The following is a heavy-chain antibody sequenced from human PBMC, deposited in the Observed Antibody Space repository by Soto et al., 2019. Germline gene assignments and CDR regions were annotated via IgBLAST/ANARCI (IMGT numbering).Heavy chain of an antibody. D-gene: IGHD2-21*01. Sequence: SETLSLTCGVSGAALNSGNYYWSWIRQVPGKGLEWIGHIYVTGAVDYNPSLRDRITISQDTSERQFSLNLRLVTAADTAVYYCARLRIATNNYKWLDPWGQGTLVTVSS. CDR1: GAALNSGNYY. CDR2: IYVTGAV. V-gene: IGHV4-31*11. CDR3: ARLRIATNNYKWLDP. J-gene: IGHJ5*02.